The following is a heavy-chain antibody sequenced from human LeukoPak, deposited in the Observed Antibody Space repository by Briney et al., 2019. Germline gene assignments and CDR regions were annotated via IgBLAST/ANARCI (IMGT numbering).Heavy chain of an antibody. CDR2: ITRSGSHK. V-gene: IGHV3-21*01. CDR1: GLTFSGYS. Sequence: PGGSLRLSCAASGLTFSGYSMNWVRQAPGKGLEWVSSITRSGSHKYYADSVEGRFTVSRDNTKNSLYLQMNSLRAEDTAVYYCVRACGGDCYLGDYWGQGTLVTVSS. D-gene: IGHD2-21*02. CDR3: VRACGGDCYLGDY. J-gene: IGHJ4*02.